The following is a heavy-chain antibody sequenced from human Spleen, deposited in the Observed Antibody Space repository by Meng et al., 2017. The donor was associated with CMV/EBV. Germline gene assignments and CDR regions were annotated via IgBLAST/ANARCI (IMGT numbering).Heavy chain of an antibody. V-gene: IGHV5-51*01. CDR2: IYPGDSDT. J-gene: IGHJ1*01. CDR1: GSTFATWW. CDR3: ARLDGDFLD. Sequence: ISCKCSGSTFATWWIGWVRPMPGQGLEWMGIIYPGDSDTRYGPSFQGQVTISADQSSSTAYLQWSSLKASDTAMYYCARLDGDFLDWGQGTLVTVSS. D-gene: IGHD4-17*01.